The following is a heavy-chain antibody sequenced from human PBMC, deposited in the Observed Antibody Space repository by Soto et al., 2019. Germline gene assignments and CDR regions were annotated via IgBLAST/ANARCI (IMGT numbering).Heavy chain of an antibody. Sequence: GGSLRLSCAASGFTVSSNYMSWVRQAPGKGLEWVSVIYSGGSTYYADSVKGRFTISRDNSKNTLYLQMNSLRAEDTAVYYCARESSGGQDYYYYMDVWGKGTTVTVSS. CDR1: GFTVSSNY. CDR2: IYSGGST. J-gene: IGHJ6*03. D-gene: IGHD2-15*01. V-gene: IGHV3-66*01. CDR3: ARESSGGQDYYYYMDV.